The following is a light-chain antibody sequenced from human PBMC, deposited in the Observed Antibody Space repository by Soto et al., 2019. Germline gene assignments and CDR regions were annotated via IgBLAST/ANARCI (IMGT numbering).Light chain of an antibody. CDR1: QSVSSNY. V-gene: IGKV3-20*01. J-gene: IGKJ3*01. CDR2: GAS. CDR3: QQYGSCPIFT. Sequence: EIVLTQSPGTLSLSPGERATLSCRASQSVSSNYLAWHQQKPGQAPRLLIYGASSRASGIPDRFSGSGSGTDFTLTISRLEPEGFAVYYCQQYGSCPIFTFGPGTKVDIK.